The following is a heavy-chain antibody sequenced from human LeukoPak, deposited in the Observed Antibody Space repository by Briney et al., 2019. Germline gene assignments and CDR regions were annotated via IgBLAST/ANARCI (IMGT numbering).Heavy chain of an antibody. Sequence: GASVKVSCKASGYTFTGYYMHWVRQAPGQGLEWMGWIIPNSGGTNYAQKFQGRVTMTRDTSISTAYMELSRLRSDDTAVYYCARGGYSGSRADAAHLPDYWGQGTLVTVSS. CDR2: IIPNSGGT. CDR3: ARGGYSGSRADAAHLPDY. J-gene: IGHJ4*02. D-gene: IGHD5-12*01. CDR1: GYTFTGYY. V-gene: IGHV1-2*02.